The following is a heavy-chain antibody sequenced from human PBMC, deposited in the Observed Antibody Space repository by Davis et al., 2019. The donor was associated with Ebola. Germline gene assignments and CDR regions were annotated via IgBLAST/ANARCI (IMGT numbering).Heavy chain of an antibody. Sequence: ASVKVSCKASGYTFTGYYMHWVRQAPGQGLEWMGWINPNSGGTNYAQKFQGRVTMTRDTSITTSYMELSGLKSDDTAVYYCATRTHTNSDLDSWGQGTLVSVSS. CDR2: INPNSGGT. D-gene: IGHD2-2*01. CDR3: ATRTHTNSDLDS. V-gene: IGHV1-2*02. CDR1: GYTFTGYY. J-gene: IGHJ4*02.